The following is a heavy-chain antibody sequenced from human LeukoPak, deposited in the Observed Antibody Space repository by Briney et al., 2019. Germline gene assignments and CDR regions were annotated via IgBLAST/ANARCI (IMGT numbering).Heavy chain of an antibody. Sequence: GGSLRLSCAASGFTFSGSTMHWVGQASGKGLEWVGRIRNKANRYATAYSASGKGRFNIERDDSKKTAYLQMNSLKTEDTAVYYCTGQPNYGDYPNWGQGTLVTVSS. CDR3: TGQPNYGDYPN. CDR1: GFTFSGST. J-gene: IGHJ4*02. D-gene: IGHD4-17*01. V-gene: IGHV3-73*01. CDR2: IRNKANRYAT.